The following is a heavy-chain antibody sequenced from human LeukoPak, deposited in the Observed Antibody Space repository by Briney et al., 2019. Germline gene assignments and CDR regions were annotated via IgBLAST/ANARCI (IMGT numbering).Heavy chain of an antibody. CDR1: GFTVGNNY. CDR2: IYSDGST. J-gene: IGHJ4*02. Sequence: PGGSLRLSCTASGFTVGNNYMNWLRQAPGKGLEWVSLIYSDGSTHYADSVKGRFTTSRDNSKNTLYLQMYSLRAEDTAVYYCARDTPGIAASVNGGWGQGTLVTVSS. CDR3: ARDTPGIAASVNGG. V-gene: IGHV3-53*01. D-gene: IGHD6-13*01.